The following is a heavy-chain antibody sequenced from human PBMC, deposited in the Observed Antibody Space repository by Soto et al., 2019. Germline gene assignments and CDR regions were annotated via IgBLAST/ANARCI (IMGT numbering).Heavy chain of an antibody. CDR2: IWYDGSNK. J-gene: IGHJ3*02. CDR1: GFTFSSYG. Sequence: QVQLVESGGGVVQPGRSLRLSCAASGFTFSSYGMHWVRQAPGKGLEWVAVIWYDGSNKYYADSVKGRFTISRDNSKNTLYLQMNSLRAEDTAVYYCARVSSIAVAGNDAFDIWGQGTMVNVSS. V-gene: IGHV3-33*01. D-gene: IGHD6-19*01. CDR3: ARVSSIAVAGNDAFDI.